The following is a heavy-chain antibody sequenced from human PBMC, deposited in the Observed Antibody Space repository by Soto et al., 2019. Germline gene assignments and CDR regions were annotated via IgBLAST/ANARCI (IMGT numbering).Heavy chain of an antibody. CDR2: IISIFGTA. CDR3: AISYYDILTGDY. D-gene: IGHD3-9*01. Sequence: SVKVAWKASGVTVSSYAISWVRQAPGQGLEWMGGIISIFGTANYAQKFQGRATITADESKSTAYMELSSLRSEETALYYWAISYYDILTGDYWGQGTWVTVS. V-gene: IGHV1-69*13. CDR1: GVTVSSYA. J-gene: IGHJ4*02.